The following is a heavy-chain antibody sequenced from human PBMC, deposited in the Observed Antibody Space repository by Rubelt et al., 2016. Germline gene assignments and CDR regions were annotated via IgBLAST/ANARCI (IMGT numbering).Heavy chain of an antibody. Sequence: QVQLQESGPGLVKPSQTLSLTCTVSGGSISGGGYYWSWIRQHPGKGLEWIGYIYYSGSTYYNPSLKSGFTRSVDTSKNQFSLKLSAVTAADTAVYYCARVGGNGSGSFDPWGQGTLVTVSS. CDR2: IYYSGST. D-gene: IGHD3-10*01. V-gene: IGHV4-31*03. CDR1: GGSISGGGYY. J-gene: IGHJ5*02. CDR3: ARVGGNGSGSFDP.